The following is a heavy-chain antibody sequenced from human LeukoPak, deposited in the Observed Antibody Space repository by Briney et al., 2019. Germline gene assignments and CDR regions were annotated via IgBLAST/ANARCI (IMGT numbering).Heavy chain of an antibody. J-gene: IGHJ4*02. Sequence: SETLSHTCAVYGGSFSGYYWSWIRQPPGKGLEWIGEINHSGSTNYNPSLKSRVTISVDTSKNQFSLKLSSVTAADTAVYYCASIVATRTFDYWGQGTLVTVSS. V-gene: IGHV4-34*01. CDR2: INHSGST. D-gene: IGHD5-12*01. CDR3: ASIVATRTFDY. CDR1: GGSFSGYY.